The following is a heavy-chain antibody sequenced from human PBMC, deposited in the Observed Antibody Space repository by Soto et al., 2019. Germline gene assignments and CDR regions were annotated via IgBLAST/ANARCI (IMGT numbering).Heavy chain of an antibody. CDR2: INTGNGNT. D-gene: IGHD3-22*01. J-gene: IGHJ4*02. CDR3: ARDRQYYYDSSNVPFAY. V-gene: IGHV1-3*04. CDR1: GYTFTTYA. Sequence: ASVKVSCKASGYTFTTYAIHWVRQAPGQRLEWMGWINTGNGNTKYSQNFQGRVTITRDTSASTAYMELSSLRSEDTAVYYCARDRQYYYDSSNVPFAYWGQGTLVTVSS.